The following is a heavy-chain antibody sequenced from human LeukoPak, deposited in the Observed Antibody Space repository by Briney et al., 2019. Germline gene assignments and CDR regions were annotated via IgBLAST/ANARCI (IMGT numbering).Heavy chain of an antibody. CDR1: GFTFSNYW. CDR2: INSDGSST. CDR3: ATDLSGVGAFDI. D-gene: IGHD3-3*01. J-gene: IGHJ3*02. V-gene: IGHV3-74*01. Sequence: PGGSLRLSCAASGFTFSNYWMHWVRQAPGQGLVWVSRINSDGSSTNYADSVRGRITISRDNAKNRLYLQMSSLRAEDTAVYYCATDLSGVGAFDIWGQGTMVTVSS.